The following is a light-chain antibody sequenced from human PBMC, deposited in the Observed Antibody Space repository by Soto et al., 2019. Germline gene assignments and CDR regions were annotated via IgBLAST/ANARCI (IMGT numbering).Light chain of an antibody. CDR2: AAS. J-gene: IGKJ2*01. CDR1: QGISSY. V-gene: IGKV1-9*01. Sequence: DIQLTQSPSFLSASVGDRVTITCRASQGISSYLAWYQQKPGKAPKFLIYAASTLQSGVPSRFSGSGSGTEFPLTISSLQPEDFATYYCQQLNRYPQGYTFGQGTKLEIK. CDR3: QQLNRYPQGYT.